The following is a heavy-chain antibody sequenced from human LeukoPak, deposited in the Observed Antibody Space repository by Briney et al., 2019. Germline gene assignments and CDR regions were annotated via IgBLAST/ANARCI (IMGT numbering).Heavy chain of an antibody. CDR1: GGSISSHY. D-gene: IGHD2-21*02. CDR3: ARGLGYCGGDCSAFDI. CDR2: IYTSGST. V-gene: IGHV4-4*09. Sequence: PSETLSLTCTVSGGSISSHYWSWIRQSPGKGLEWIGYIYTSGSTNYNPSLKSRVTISVDSSKSQFSLKLSSVTAADTAVYYCARGLGYCGGDCSAFDIWGQGTMVTVSS. J-gene: IGHJ3*02.